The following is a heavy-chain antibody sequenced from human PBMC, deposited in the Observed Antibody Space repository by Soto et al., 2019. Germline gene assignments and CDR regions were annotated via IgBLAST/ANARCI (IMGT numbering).Heavy chain of an antibody. D-gene: IGHD2-15*01. J-gene: IGHJ1*01. CDR1: GFSLSTSGVG. V-gene: IGHV2-5*02. CDR3: AHTVGLVVVTSEDEYFQH. CDR2: IYWDDDK. Sequence: QITLKESGPTLVKPTQTLTLTCTFSGFSLSTSGVGVGWIRQPPGKALEWLAVIYWDDDKGYSPSLKNRLTITKDTSKNQVVLTMTNVDPVDTATYYCAHTVGLVVVTSEDEYFQHWGQGTQVTVSS.